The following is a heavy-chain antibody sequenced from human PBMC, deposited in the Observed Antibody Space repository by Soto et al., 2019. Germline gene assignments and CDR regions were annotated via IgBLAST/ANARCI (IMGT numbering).Heavy chain of an antibody. CDR1: GDSVSSNSAA. CDR2: TYYRSKWYN. V-gene: IGHV6-1*01. Sequence: TCAISGDSVSSNSAAWNWIRQSPSRGLEWLGRTYYRSKWYNDYAVSVKGRITVNPDTSKNQFSLQLNSVTPEDTAVYYCARGAEMRYCSSTSCYTGRQPNWFDPWGQGTLVPVSS. J-gene: IGHJ5*02. CDR3: ARGAEMRYCSSTSCYTGRQPNWFDP. D-gene: IGHD2-2*02.